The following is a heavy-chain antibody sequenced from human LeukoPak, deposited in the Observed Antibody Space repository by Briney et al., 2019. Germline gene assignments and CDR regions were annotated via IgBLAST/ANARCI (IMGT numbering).Heavy chain of an antibody. CDR1: GYTFTSYG. CDR2: ISAYNGNT. CDR3: ARDLQSVVVVAATPGY. V-gene: IGHV1-18*01. D-gene: IGHD2-15*01. Sequence: ASVKVSCKASGYTFTSYGISWVRQAPGQGLEWMGWISAYNGNTNYAQKLQGRVTMTTDTSTSTAYMELRSLRSDDTAVYYCARDLQSVVVVAATPGYWGQGTLVTVSS. J-gene: IGHJ4*02.